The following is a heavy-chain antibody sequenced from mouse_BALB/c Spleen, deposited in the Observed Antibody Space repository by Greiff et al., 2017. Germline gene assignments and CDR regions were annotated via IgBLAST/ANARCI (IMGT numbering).Heavy chain of an antibody. J-gene: IGHJ4*01. Sequence: EVQLQQSGAELVRPGALVKLSCKASGFNFNNYYINWVKQRPEQGLEWIGCIDPENGNTIYDPKFQAKASITADTSSNTAYLQLSSLTSEDTAVYYCARQYEDYAMDYWGQGTSVTVSS. CDR3: ARQYEDYAMDY. CDR1: GFNFNNYY. D-gene: IGHD2-3*01. CDR2: IDPENGNT. V-gene: IGHV14-1*02.